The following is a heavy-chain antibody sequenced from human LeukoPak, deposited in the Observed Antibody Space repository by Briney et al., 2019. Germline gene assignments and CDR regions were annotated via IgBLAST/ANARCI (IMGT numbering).Heavy chain of an antibody. CDR1: GFNTIDYA. CDR2: MSASGDFV. Sequence: GGSLRLSCAVSGFNTIDYAMSWVRQAPGKGLEWVSSMSASGDFVYYADSVKGRFTISRDNFMNTQYLQMSDLRVEDTAVYYCTRGGVDYFDYWGQGTLVTVSS. V-gene: IGHV3-23*01. J-gene: IGHJ4*02. D-gene: IGHD2-8*02. CDR3: TRGGVDYFDY.